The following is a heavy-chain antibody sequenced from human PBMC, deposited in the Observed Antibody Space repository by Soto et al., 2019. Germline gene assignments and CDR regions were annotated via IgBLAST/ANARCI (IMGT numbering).Heavy chain of an antibody. CDR3: ARRRYCGVDCYNKFYYGMDV. D-gene: IGHD2-21*02. CDR1: GSTFSSYT. V-gene: IGHV1-69*02. CDR2: IIPVLGVT. Sequence: QVQLVQSGAEVRKPGSSVEVSCMASGSTFSSYTVNWVRQAPGQGLEWIGRIIPVLGVTHYARRFQGRVTITADRSRXTXDXXLTSLTSEDTAVYYCARRRYCGVDCYNKFYYGMDVWGQGTTVTVSS. J-gene: IGHJ6*02.